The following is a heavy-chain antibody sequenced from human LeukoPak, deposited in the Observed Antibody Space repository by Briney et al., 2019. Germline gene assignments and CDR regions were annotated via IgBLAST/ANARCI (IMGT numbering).Heavy chain of an antibody. CDR2: IYNGGNT. D-gene: IGHD2/OR15-2a*01. J-gene: IGHJ4*02. Sequence: SETLSLTCTVSGGSVSSNYWNWIRQPAGKGLEWIGRIYNGGNTNYNPSLESRVTISIDRTKNQFSLKLTSVTAADTAVYYCANSISMAFEFWGQGTLVTVSS. CDR1: GGSVSSNY. CDR3: ANSISMAFEF. V-gene: IGHV4-4*07.